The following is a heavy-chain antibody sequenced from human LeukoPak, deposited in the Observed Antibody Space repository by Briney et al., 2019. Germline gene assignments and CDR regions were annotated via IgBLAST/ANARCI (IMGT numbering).Heavy chain of an antibody. V-gene: IGHV3-23*01. CDR1: GFTFSCYA. D-gene: IGHD3-10*01. Sequence: GGPLRIPCTASGFTFSCYAMSWVLQAPGKAVEGVSAIAASMPNTYYTDSVRGRFTISRDNSKNTLSLQMRSLRAEDTAVYFCARRGHGSGSYYFDYWGQGTLVTVSS. CDR2: IAASMPNT. J-gene: IGHJ4*02. CDR3: ARRGHGSGSYYFDY.